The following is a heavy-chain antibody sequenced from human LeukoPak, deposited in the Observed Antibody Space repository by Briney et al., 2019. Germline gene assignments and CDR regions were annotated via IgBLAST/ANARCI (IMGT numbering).Heavy chain of an antibody. V-gene: IGHV1-69*05. CDR3: ARVIGYCSGGSCLGLDY. CDR1: GHTFTSYA. J-gene: IGHJ4*02. Sequence: SVKVSCKASGHTFTSYAISWVRQAPGQGLEWMGGIIPIFGTANYAQKFQGRVTITTDESTSTAYMELSSLRSEDTAVYYCARVIGYCSGGSCLGLDYWGQGTLVTVSS. D-gene: IGHD2-15*01. CDR2: IIPIFGTA.